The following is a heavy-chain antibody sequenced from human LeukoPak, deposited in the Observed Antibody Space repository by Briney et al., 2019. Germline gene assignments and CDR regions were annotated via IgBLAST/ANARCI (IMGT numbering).Heavy chain of an antibody. CDR1: GFSFREFA. Sequence: GSLRLSCTASGFSFREFAVTWVRQAPGKGLEWVANIKQDGSEKYYVDSVKGRFTISRDNAKNSLYLQMNSLRAEDTAVYYCARNGERVEGVYMDVWGKGTTVTISS. V-gene: IGHV3-7*01. CDR3: ARNGERVEGVYMDV. CDR2: IKQDGSEK. D-gene: IGHD4-17*01. J-gene: IGHJ6*03.